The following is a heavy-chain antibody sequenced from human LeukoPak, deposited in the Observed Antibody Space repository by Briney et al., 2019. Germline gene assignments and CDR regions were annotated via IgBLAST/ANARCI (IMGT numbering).Heavy chain of an antibody. CDR2: FSRSGPDT. Sequence: GGPLGLSCEASGFTFGSSAMSWVRQAPGKGPEWVATFSRSGPDTYYADSVKGRFTIFRDNSKNMLYLQMNNLRAEDTAVYYCAKGSLGSWYYFDYWGQGTLVTVSS. CDR1: GFTFGSSA. D-gene: IGHD6-13*01. V-gene: IGHV3-23*01. CDR3: AKGSLGSWYYFDY. J-gene: IGHJ4*02.